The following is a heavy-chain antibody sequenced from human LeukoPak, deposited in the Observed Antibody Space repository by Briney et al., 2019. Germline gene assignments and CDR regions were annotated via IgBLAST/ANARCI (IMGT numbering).Heavy chain of an antibody. J-gene: IGHJ4*02. D-gene: IGHD2-2*02. V-gene: IGHV1-69*13. CDR3: ARSGARIVVVPAAIGEYYFDY. Sequence: ASVKVSCKASGGTFSSYAISWVRQAPGQGLEWMGGIIPIFGTANYAQKFQGRVTITADESTSTAYMELSSLRSEDTAVYYCARSGARIVVVPAAIGEYYFDYWGQGTLVTVSS. CDR2: IIPIFGTA. CDR1: GGTFSSYA.